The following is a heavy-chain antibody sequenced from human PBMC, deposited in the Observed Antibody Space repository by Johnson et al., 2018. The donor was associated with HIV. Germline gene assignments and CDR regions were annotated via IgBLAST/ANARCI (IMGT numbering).Heavy chain of an antibody. J-gene: IGHJ3*02. CDR2: IKQDGSEK. D-gene: IGHD1-1*01. V-gene: IGHV3-7*02. Sequence: VQLVESGGGLVQSGGSLRLSCAASGFTFSTYWMNWVRQAPGKGLEWVANIKQDGSEKYYVDSVKGRFTISRDNAKNTLYLQMNSLRAEDTAVYYCATSTASDAFDIWGQGTMVTVSS. CDR1: GFTFSTYW. CDR3: ATSTASDAFDI.